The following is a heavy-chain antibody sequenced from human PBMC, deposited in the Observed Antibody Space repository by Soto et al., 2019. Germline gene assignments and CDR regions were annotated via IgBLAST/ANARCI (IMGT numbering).Heavy chain of an antibody. CDR3: AGESRYCSGVSFYFRPGIDY. CDR2: IIPIFGTA. Sequence: QVQLVQSGAEVKKPGSSVKVSCKASGGTFSSYAISWVRQAPGQGLEWMGGIIPIFGTANYAQKFQGRVTITADESTSTAYMELRSLRSEDTAVYYCAGESRYCSGVSFYFRPGIDYWGQGTLVTVSS. V-gene: IGHV1-69*12. J-gene: IGHJ4*02. D-gene: IGHD2-15*01. CDR1: GGTFSSYA.